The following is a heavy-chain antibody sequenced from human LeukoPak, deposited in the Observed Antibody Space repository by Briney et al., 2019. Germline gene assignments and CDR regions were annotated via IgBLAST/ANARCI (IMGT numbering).Heavy chain of an antibody. J-gene: IGHJ6*03. CDR2: IYTSGST. V-gene: IGHV4-4*07. CDR1: GGSISSYY. D-gene: IGHD3-3*01. CDR3: ARSKLDDDNYYYYYYMDV. Sequence: SETLSLTCTVSGGSISSYYWSWIRQPAGKGLEWIGRIYTSGSTNYNPSLKSRVTMSVDTSKNQFSLKLSSVTAADTAVYYCARSKLDDDNYYYYYYMDVWGKGTTVTVSS.